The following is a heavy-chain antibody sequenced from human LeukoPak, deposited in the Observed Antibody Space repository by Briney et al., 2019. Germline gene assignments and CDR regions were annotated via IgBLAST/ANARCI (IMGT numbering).Heavy chain of an antibody. CDR3: ARTEVSDFWSGPTPYYHYYMDV. D-gene: IGHD3-3*01. Sequence: ASVKVSCKASGYTFTSYYMHWVRQAPGQGLEWMGIINPSGGSTSYAQKFQGRVTMTRDTSTSTVYMELSSLRSEDTAVYYCARTEVSDFWSGPTPYYHYYMDVWGKGTTVTVSS. J-gene: IGHJ6*03. CDR1: GYTFTSYY. CDR2: INPSGGST. V-gene: IGHV1-46*01.